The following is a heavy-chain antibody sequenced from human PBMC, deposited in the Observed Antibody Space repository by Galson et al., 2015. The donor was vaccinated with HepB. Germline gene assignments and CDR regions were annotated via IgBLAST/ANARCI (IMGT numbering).Heavy chain of an antibody. V-gene: IGHV3-23*01. CDR1: GFTFSYYA. Sequence: SLRLSCAASGFTFSYYAMSWVRQAPGKGLEWVSAITPSGDNTYSADSMKGRFTISRDNSQNTLFLQMNSLRADDTAIYFCAKFFPEKTDGWYRQALYYFDSWGQGTRVTVSS. CDR2: ITPSGDNT. J-gene: IGHJ4*02. D-gene: IGHD6-19*01. CDR3: AKFFPEKTDGWYRQALYYFDS.